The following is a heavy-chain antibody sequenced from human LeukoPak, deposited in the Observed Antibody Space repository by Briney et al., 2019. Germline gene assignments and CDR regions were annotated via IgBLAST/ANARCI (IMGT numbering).Heavy chain of an antibody. D-gene: IGHD5-18*01. Sequence: SETLSLTCTVSGGSISSYYWSWIRQPAEKGLEWIGRIYTSGSTNYNPSLKSRVTMSVDTSKNQFSLKLSSVTAADTAVYYCARVDSYGFSFWFDPWGQGTLVTVSS. CDR3: ARVDSYGFSFWFDP. CDR2: IYTSGST. J-gene: IGHJ5*02. V-gene: IGHV4-4*07. CDR1: GGSISSYY.